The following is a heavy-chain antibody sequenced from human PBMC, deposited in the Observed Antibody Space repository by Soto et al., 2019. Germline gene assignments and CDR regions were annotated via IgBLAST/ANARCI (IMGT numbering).Heavy chain of an antibody. CDR3: ASRSGGYTSSKFDY. J-gene: IGHJ4*02. Sequence: QVQLQESGPGLVKPSQTLSLTCTVSGGSISSGGYYWSWIRQHPGKGLEWIGYIYYSGDTYYNPSLKSRLTISLDTSKNQFSLRLSSVTAADTAVYYCASRSGGYTSSKFDYWGQGTLVTVSS. CDR2: IYYSGDT. D-gene: IGHD5-18*01. CDR1: GGSISSGGYY. V-gene: IGHV4-30-4*08.